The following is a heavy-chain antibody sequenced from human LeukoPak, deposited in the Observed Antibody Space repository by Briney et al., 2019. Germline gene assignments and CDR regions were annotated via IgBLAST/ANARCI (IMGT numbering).Heavy chain of an antibody. J-gene: IGHJ4*02. V-gene: IGHV3-23*01. CDR3: ARGIAVAGIDY. CDR1: GFTFSSYA. CDR2: ISGSGGSA. Sequence: GGSLRLSCAASGFTFSSYAMSWVRQAPGKGLEWVSAISGSGGSAHYADSVKGRFTISRDNSKNTLYVQMNSLRAEDTAVYYCARGIAVAGIDYWGQGTLVTVSS. D-gene: IGHD6-19*01.